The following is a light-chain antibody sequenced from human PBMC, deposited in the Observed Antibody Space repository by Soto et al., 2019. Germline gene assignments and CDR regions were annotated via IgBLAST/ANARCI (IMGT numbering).Light chain of an antibody. CDR3: CSFAASPV. V-gene: IGLV2-11*01. Sequence: QSVLTQPRSVSGSPGQSVTISCTGTSSDVGGFNYVSWYQQHPGKAPKLMIYDVSKRPSGVPDRFSGSKSGNTASLTISGLQAEDEADYYCCSFAASPVFGTGTKLTVL. CDR1: SSDVGGFNY. CDR2: DVS. J-gene: IGLJ1*01.